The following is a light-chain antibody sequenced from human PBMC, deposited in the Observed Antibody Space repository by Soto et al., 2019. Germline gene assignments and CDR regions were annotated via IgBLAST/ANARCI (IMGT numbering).Light chain of an antibody. CDR3: QHSDSYPYT. V-gene: IGKV1-39*01. CDR2: AAS. CDR1: QNITNY. J-gene: IGKJ2*01. Sequence: DIQMTQSPSSLSVSVGDRVTITCRASQNITNYLNWYQQKPGKAPKLLVYAASSLQSGVPSRFSGNGSGTDFTLTISSLQPEDFASYYCQHSDSYPYTFGPGTKLEIK.